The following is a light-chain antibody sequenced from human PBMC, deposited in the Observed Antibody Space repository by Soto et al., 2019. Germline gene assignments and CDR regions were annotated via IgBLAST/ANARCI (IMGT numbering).Light chain of an antibody. CDR3: QQSYSTLYT. Sequence: DIQMTQSPSSLSASVGDRVTITCRASQSISSYLNWYQQKPGKAPKLLIYAASSLQSGVPSRFSGSGSGTDFTLNISSLQPEGFATYYCQQSYSTLYTFGQGTKLEIK. CDR2: AAS. CDR1: QSISSY. V-gene: IGKV1-39*01. J-gene: IGKJ2*01.